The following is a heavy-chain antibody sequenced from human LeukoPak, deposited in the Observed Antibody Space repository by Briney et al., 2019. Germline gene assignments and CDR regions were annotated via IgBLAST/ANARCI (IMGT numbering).Heavy chain of an antibody. D-gene: IGHD3-22*01. CDR1: GRSISSSSYY. J-gene: IGHJ4*02. V-gene: IGHV4-39*01. CDR2: IYYSGST. Sequence: TETLSITCNVSGRSISSSSYYWAWIRQPPGSVLEWIGSIYYSGSTYYNPSLKSRVTISVDTSKNQFSLKLSSVTAADTAVYYCARSSSGFDYWGQGTLVTVSS. CDR3: ARSSSGFDY.